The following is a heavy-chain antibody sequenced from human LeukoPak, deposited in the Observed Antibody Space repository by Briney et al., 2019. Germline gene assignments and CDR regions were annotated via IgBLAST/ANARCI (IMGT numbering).Heavy chain of an antibody. D-gene: IGHD2-2*01. CDR3: ARSRDIVVVPAANYYYYYMDV. CDR2: IIPIFGTA. CDR1: GGTFSSYA. J-gene: IGHJ6*03. V-gene: IGHV1-69*05. Sequence: ASVKVSCKASGGTFSSYAISWVRQAPGQGLEWMGGIIPIFGTANYAQKFQGGVTITTDESTSTAYMELSSLRSEDTAVYYCARSRDIVVVPAANYYYYYMDVLGKGTTVTVSS.